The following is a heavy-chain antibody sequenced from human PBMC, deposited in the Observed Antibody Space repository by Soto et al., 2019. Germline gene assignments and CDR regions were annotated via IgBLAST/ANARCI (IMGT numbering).Heavy chain of an antibody. CDR1: GFTFRDYG. D-gene: IGHD2-21*01. V-gene: IGHV3-23*01. Sequence: EEQLLESGGGLVQPGGSLRLSCAVSGFTFRDYGMSWVRQAPGQGLEWVSAISGRGDRTYYADPVKGRFTISRDNSKNTLYLQVNTLRAEDTAIYFCAKDVFAVCKPFDSWGQGTLVTVSS. CDR3: AKDVFAVCKPFDS. CDR2: ISGRGDRT. J-gene: IGHJ4*02.